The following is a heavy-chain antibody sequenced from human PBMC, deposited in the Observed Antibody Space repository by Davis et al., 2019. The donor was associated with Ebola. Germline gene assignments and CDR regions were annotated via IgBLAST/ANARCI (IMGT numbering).Heavy chain of an antibody. D-gene: IGHD1-1*01. CDR3: AKEFWTV. CDR1: GFTFSSYG. V-gene: IGHV3-30*02. J-gene: IGHJ1*01. CDR2: IRYDGSNK. Sequence: GESLKISCAASGFTFSSYGMHWVRQAPGKGLEWVAFIRYDGSNKYYADSVKGRFTISGDNSKNTLYLQMNSLRAEDTAVYYCAKEFWTVWGQGTLVTVSS.